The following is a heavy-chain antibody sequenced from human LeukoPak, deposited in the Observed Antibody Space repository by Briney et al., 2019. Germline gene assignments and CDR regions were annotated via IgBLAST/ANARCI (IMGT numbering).Heavy chain of an antibody. D-gene: IGHD6-13*01. CDR1: GFTFTSSA. J-gene: IGHJ4*02. CDR2: IVVGSGNA. Sequence: TSVKVSCKASGFTFTSSAMQWVRQARGQRLEWIGWIVVGSGNANYAQKFQERVTITRDMSTSTAYMELSSLRSEDTAVYYCAAGAGIRGSSSWYYFDYWGQGTLVTVSS. CDR3: AAGAGIRGSSSWYYFDY. V-gene: IGHV1-58*02.